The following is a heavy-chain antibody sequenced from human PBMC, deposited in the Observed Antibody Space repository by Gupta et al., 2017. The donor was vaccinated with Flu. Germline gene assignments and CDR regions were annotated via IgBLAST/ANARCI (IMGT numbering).Heavy chain of an antibody. CDR2: ISGSGAGT. CDR1: GFAFGRYA. V-gene: IGHV3-23*01. CDR3: AKARSEVVLAAANY. Sequence: EVQLLESGGDLVQPGGSLRISCTASGFAFGRYAMNWVRQAPGKGLEWVSGISGSGAGTYYADSVKGRFTISRDNSNNTVNLQMNSLRAEDTAVYYCAKARSEVVLAAANYWGQGTLVTVSS. D-gene: IGHD2-15*01. J-gene: IGHJ4*02.